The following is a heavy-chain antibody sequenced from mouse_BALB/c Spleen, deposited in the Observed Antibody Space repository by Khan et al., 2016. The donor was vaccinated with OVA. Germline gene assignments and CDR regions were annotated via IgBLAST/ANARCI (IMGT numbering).Heavy chain of an antibody. Sequence: QVQLKQSGAELARPGASVKLSCKASGYTFTDYYINWVKQRTGQGLEWIGEISPGSGDTYYNEKFKGKATLTADKSSSTVYMQLSSLTAEASADYFCARRNYFGYTVAYWGQGTLVTVSA. J-gene: IGHJ3*01. V-gene: IGHV1-77*01. CDR1: GYTFTDYY. CDR2: ISPGSGDT. D-gene: IGHD1-2*01. CDR3: ARRNYFGYTVAY.